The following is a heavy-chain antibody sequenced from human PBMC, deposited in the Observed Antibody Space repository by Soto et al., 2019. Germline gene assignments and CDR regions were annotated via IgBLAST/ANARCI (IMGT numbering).Heavy chain of an antibody. V-gene: IGHV3-30*18. CDR3: AKMPLVEWELPYYYYYGMDV. D-gene: IGHD1-26*01. CDR1: GFTFSSYG. Sequence: GGSLRLSCAASGFTFSSYGMHWVRQAPGKGLEWVAVISYDGSNKYYADSVKGRFTISRDNSKNTLYLQMNSLRAEDTAVYYCAKMPLVEWELPYYYYYGMDVWGQGTTVTVSS. J-gene: IGHJ6*02. CDR2: ISYDGSNK.